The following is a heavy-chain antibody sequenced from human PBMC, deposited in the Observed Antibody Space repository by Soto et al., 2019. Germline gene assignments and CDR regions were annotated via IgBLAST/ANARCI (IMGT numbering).Heavy chain of an antibody. CDR3: ARGLYSSSWYFTHGMDV. J-gene: IGHJ6*02. CDR2: IYYSGST. Sequence: SETLSLTCTVSGGSISSYYWSWIRQPPGKGLEWIGYIYYSGSTNYNHSLKSRVTISVDTSKNQFSLKLSSVTAADTAVYYCARGLYSSSWYFTHGMDVWGQGTTVTVSS. D-gene: IGHD6-13*01. CDR1: GGSISSYY. V-gene: IGHV4-59*01.